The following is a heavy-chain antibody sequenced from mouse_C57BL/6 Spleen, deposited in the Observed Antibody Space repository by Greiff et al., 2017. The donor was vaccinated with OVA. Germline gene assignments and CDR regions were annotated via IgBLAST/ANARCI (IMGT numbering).Heavy chain of an antibody. CDR3: ARDGSTHWYFDV. CDR1: GYTFTSYW. Sequence: QVQLQQPGAELVRPGSSVKLSCKASGYTFTSYWMHWVKQRPIQGLEWIGNIDPSDSETRYNQKFKDKATLTVDKSSSTAYMQLSSLTSEDSAVYYCARDGSTHWYFDVWGTGTTVTVSS. J-gene: IGHJ1*03. CDR2: IDPSDSET. D-gene: IGHD1-1*01. V-gene: IGHV1-52*01.